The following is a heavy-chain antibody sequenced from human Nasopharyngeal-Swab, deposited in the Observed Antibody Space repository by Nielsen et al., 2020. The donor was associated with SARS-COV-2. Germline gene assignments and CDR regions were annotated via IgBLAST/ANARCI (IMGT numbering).Heavy chain of an antibody. D-gene: IGHD3-9*01. CDR2: INPNSGGT. V-gene: IGHV1-2*04. CDR3: ARGLDDILTGYYGTDY. J-gene: IGHJ4*02. CDR1: GYTFTGYY. Sequence: SVTVSCQASGYTFTGYYMHWVRQAPGQGLEWMGWINPNSGGTNYAQKFQGWVTMTRDTSIRTAYMELSRLRADDTAVYYRARGLDDILTGYYGTDYWGQGTLVTVSS.